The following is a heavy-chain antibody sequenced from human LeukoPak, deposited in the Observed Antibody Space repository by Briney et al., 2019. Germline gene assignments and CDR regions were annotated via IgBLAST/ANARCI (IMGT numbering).Heavy chain of an antibody. CDR3: ARDVRIFGVVTTPGGAAFDI. Sequence: SETLSLTCTVSGGSISSGSYYWGWIRQPPGKGLEWIGSIYYSGSTYYNPSLKSRVTITVETSNNQLSMKLSSLTAADTAVYYCARDVRIFGVVTTPGGAAFDIWGQGTMVTVSS. CDR1: GGSISSGSYY. CDR2: IYYSGST. J-gene: IGHJ3*02. D-gene: IGHD3-3*01. V-gene: IGHV4-39*07.